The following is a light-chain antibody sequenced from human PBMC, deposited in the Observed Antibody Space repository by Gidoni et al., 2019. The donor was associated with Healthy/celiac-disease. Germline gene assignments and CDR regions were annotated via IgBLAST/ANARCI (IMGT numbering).Light chain of an antibody. CDR2: WAS. CDR1: QSVLYSSNNKNY. Sequence: DIVMTQSPDSLAVSLGETATINCKSSQSVLYSSNNKNYLAWYQQKPGQPPTLLIYWASTRESGVPDRFSGSGSGTDFTLTSSSLQAEDVAVYYCQQYYSTPLTFGQGTKVEIK. J-gene: IGKJ1*01. V-gene: IGKV4-1*01. CDR3: QQYYSTPLT.